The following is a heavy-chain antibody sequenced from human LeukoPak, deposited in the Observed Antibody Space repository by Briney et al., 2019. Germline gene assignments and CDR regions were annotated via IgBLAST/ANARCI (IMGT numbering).Heavy chain of an antibody. CDR2: ISGSGGST. D-gene: IGHD3-16*02. CDR3: AKDYDYIWGSYRQFDY. Sequence: GGSLRLSCAASGFTFSSYAMSWVRQAPGKGLEWVSAISGSGGSTYCADSVKGRFTISRDNSKNTLYLQMNSLRAEDTAVYYCAKDYDYIWGSYRQFDYWGQGTLVTVSS. J-gene: IGHJ4*02. V-gene: IGHV3-23*01. CDR1: GFTFSSYA.